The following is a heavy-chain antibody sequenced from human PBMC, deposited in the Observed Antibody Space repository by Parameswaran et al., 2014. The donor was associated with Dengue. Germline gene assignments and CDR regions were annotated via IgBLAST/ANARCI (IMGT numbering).Heavy chain of an antibody. CDR2: ISSNGGST. V-gene: IGHV3-64D*09. CDR3: VKGALQQLVRLNWFDP. J-gene: IGHJ5*02. D-gene: IGHD6-13*01. Sequence: WIRQPPGKGLEYVSAISSNGGSTYYADSVKGRSTISRDNSKNTLYLQMSSLRAEDTAVYYCVKGALQQLVRLNWFDPWGQGTLVTVSS.